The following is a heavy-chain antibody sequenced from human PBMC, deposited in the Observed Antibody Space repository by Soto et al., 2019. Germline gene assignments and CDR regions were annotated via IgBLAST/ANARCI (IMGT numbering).Heavy chain of an antibody. CDR1: GGSFSGYY. V-gene: IGHV4-34*01. D-gene: IGHD5-12*01. CDR3: ATTAGSGYDFYYFPH. CDR2: INHSGST. Sequence: PSETLSLTCAVYGGSFSGYYWSWIRQPPGKGLEWIGEINHSGSTNYNPSLKSRVTISVDTSKNQFSLKLSSVTAADTAVYYCATTAGSGYDFYYFPHWGQGTLVTVSS. J-gene: IGHJ1*01.